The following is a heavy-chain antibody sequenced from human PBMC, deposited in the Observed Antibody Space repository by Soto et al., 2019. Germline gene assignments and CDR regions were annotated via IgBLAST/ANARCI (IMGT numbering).Heavy chain of an antibody. D-gene: IGHD3-22*01. V-gene: IGHV4-59*08. CDR1: GASISRYY. J-gene: IGHJ4*02. CDR3: ARYHYCDGSGNYYFDH. Sequence: SETLSRTCTVSGASISRYYWSWIRQPPGKGLDWIAYIYYRGSTNYNPSLESRATVSLDTSKNQFSLKLISVTAADTAVYYCARYHYCDGSGNYYFDHWGQGTLDIVS. CDR2: IYYRGST.